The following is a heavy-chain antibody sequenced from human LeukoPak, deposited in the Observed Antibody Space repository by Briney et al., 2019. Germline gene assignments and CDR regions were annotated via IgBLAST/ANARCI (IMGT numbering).Heavy chain of an antibody. CDR2: ISSSSSYI. CDR3: ARVRMDV. Sequence: GGSLRLSCVVSGFSFNTFAMTWVRQAPGKGLEWVSSISSSSSYIYYADSVKGRFTISRDNAKNSLYLQMNSLRAEDTAVYYCARVRMDVWGQGTTVTVSS. CDR1: GFSFNTFA. J-gene: IGHJ6*02. V-gene: IGHV3-21*01.